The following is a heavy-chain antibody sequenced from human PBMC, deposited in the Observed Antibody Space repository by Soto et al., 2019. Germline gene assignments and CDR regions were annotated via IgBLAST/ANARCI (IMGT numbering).Heavy chain of an antibody. J-gene: IGHJ4*02. Sequence: ASVKVSCKASGYTFTSYAMHWVRQAPGQRLEWMGWINAGNGNTKYSQKFQGRVTITRDTSASTAYMELSSLRSEDTAVYYCARSRVLSGYYYKFDYWGQGTLVTVSS. CDR2: INAGNGNT. V-gene: IGHV1-3*01. CDR3: ARSRVLSGYYYKFDY. D-gene: IGHD3-22*01. CDR1: GYTFTSYA.